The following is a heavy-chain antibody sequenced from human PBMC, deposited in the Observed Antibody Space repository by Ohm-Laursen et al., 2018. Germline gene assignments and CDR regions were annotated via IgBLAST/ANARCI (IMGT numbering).Heavy chain of an antibody. CDR3: ARIVGATIDY. V-gene: IGHV2-70*10. J-gene: IGHJ4*02. D-gene: IGHD1-26*01. CDR2: IDWDDDK. Sequence: ARIDWDDDKYYNTSLKTRLTISKDTSKNQVVLTMTNMDPVDTATYYCARIVGATIDYWGQGTLVTVSS.